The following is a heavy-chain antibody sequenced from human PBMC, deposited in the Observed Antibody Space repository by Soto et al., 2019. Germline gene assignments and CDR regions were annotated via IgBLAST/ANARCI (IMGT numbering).Heavy chain of an antibody. CDR3: ARDYGGNSGTLDI. CDR2: IYHSGST. Sequence: ASETLSLTCAVSGGSISSGGYSWSWIPQPPGKGLEWIGYIYHSGSTYYNPSLKSRVTISVDRSKNQFSLKLSSVTAADTAVYYGARDYGGNSGTLDIWGQGTMVTVSS. J-gene: IGHJ3*02. V-gene: IGHV4-30-2*01. CDR1: GGSISSGGYS. D-gene: IGHD4-17*01.